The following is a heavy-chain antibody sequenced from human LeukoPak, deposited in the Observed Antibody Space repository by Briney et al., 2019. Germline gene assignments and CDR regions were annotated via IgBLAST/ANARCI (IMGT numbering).Heavy chain of an antibody. J-gene: IGHJ5*02. CDR1: GFTFDDYA. V-gene: IGHV3-9*01. Sequence: GGSLRLSCAASGFTFDDYAMHWVRQRPGKGLEWVSGISSNSDAVAYADSLKGRFTISRDNAKNYLYLQMNSLRDEDTAFYYCAKDRWTIFGVSSGVGWFDPWGQGTLVSVSS. CDR3: AKDRWTIFGVSSGVGWFDP. D-gene: IGHD3-3*01. CDR2: ISSNSDAV.